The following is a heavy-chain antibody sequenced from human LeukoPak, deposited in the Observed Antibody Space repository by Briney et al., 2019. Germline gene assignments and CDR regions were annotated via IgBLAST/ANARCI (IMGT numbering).Heavy chain of an antibody. Sequence: SVTLSLTCTVSGGSISSYHWSWIRQPPGEGLVWLGYIYYSGTTNYHPSLKSRVTISVDTSKNQFSLKLSSVTAADTAMYYCARLHSSGWSLLDYWGQGTLVTVSS. CDR1: GGSISSYH. D-gene: IGHD6-19*01. J-gene: IGHJ4*02. CDR3: ARLHSSGWSLLDY. V-gene: IGHV4-59*01. CDR2: IYYSGTT.